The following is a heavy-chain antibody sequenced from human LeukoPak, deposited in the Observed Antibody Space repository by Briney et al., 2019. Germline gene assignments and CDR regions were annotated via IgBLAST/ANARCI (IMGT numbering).Heavy chain of an antibody. CDR3: AKDLAAAGNSAFDI. J-gene: IGHJ3*02. V-gene: IGHV3-53*01. CDR1: GFTVSSNS. D-gene: IGHD6-13*01. Sequence: PGGSLRLSCTVSGFTVSSNSMSWVRQAPGKGLEWVSFIYSDNTHYSDSVKGRFTISRDNSKNTLYLQMNSLRAEDTAVYYCAKDLAAAGNSAFDIWGQGTMVTVSS. CDR2: IYSDNT.